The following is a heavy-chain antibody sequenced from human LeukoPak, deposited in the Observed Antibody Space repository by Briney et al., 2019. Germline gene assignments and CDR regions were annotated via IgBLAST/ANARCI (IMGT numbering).Heavy chain of an antibody. Sequence: GGSLRLSCTASGFTFSSYSMHWVRQAPGKGLEWVSYINSPSTIIYYADSVQGRLTISRDNGRNSLFLQMNSLRAEDTAVYFCARDTSTSRVAQFDYWGQGALVTVSP. D-gene: IGHD2/OR15-2a*01. CDR3: ARDTSTSRVAQFDY. CDR1: GFTFSSYS. CDR2: INSPSTII. J-gene: IGHJ4*02. V-gene: IGHV3-48*01.